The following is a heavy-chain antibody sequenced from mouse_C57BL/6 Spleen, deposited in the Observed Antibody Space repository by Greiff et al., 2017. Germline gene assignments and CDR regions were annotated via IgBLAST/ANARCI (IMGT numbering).Heavy chain of an antibody. CDR1: GYAFSSSW. CDR3: AREIGYGSSYWYFDV. D-gene: IGHD1-1*01. V-gene: IGHV1-82*01. Sequence: VKLQESGPELVKPGASVKISCKASGYAFSSSWMNWVKQRPGKGLEWIGRIYPGDGDTNYNGKFKGKATLTADKSSSTAYMQLSSLTSEDSAVYFCAREIGYGSSYWYFDVWGTGTTVTVSS. CDR2: IYPGDGDT. J-gene: IGHJ1*03.